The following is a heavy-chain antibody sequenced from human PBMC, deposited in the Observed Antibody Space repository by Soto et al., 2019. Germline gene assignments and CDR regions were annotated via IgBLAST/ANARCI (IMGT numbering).Heavy chain of an antibody. CDR1: GFTFSSYW. Sequence: EVQLVESGGGLVQPGGSLRLSCAASGFTFSSYWMHWVRHVPGKGLLWVSRIDVYGSTINYADSVKGLFTTSRPNARNTLYLEMNSLRAEDTALYYCTRDIGGKGAYWGPGTLVTVSS. CDR3: TRDIGGKGAY. CDR2: IDVYGSTI. V-gene: IGHV3-74*01. D-gene: IGHD3-10*01. J-gene: IGHJ4*02.